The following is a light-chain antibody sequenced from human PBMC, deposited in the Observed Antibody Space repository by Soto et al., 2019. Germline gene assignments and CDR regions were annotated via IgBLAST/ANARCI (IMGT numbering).Light chain of an antibody. CDR3: MQELQTPF. Sequence: DIVMTQSPLSLPVTPGEPASISCRSSQSLLHSNGYNYLDWYLQKPGQSPQLLIYLGSNRSSGVPDRFSGSGSCTDFTLNISSVEAEDVWVYYCMQELQTPFFGQGTKLEIK. V-gene: IGKV2-28*01. CDR2: LGS. J-gene: IGKJ2*01. CDR1: QSLLHSNGYNY.